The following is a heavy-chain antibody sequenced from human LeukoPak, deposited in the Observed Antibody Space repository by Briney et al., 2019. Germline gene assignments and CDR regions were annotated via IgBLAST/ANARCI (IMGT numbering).Heavy chain of an antibody. D-gene: IGHD3-10*01. Sequence: PGGSLRLSCEVSGFTFSYYMMTWVRQAPGEGLEWVANMRTGGSVPSYVDSVKGRFTISRDNAKSSLYLQMNNLRVEDTAVYYCARDKDFTIDYWGQGTLVTVSS. V-gene: IGHV3-7*01. J-gene: IGHJ4*02. CDR1: GFTFSYYM. CDR3: ARDKDFTIDY. CDR2: MRTGGSVP.